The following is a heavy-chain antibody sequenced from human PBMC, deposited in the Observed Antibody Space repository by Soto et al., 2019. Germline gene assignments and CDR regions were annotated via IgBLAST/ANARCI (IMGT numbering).Heavy chain of an antibody. CDR1: GGSVSSGSYY. D-gene: IGHD6-13*01. Sequence: PSETLSLTCTVSGGSVSSGSYYWSWSRQPPGKGLEWIGYIYYSGSTNYNPSLKSRVTISVDTSKNQFSLKLSSVTAADTAVYYCARGSYGSSWYVQSNWFDPWGQGTLVTVSS. CDR3: ARGSYGSSWYVQSNWFDP. CDR2: IYYSGST. J-gene: IGHJ5*02. V-gene: IGHV4-61*01.